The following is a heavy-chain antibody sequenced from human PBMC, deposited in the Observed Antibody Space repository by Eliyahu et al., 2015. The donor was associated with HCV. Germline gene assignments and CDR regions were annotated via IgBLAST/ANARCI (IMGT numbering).Heavy chain of an antibody. V-gene: IGHV1-18*01. CDR1: GYTFITYG. D-gene: IGHD3-22*01. Sequence: QVQLVQSGAEVKKPGASVKVSCTASGYTFITYGISWVRQAPGQGLEWMGWXSAYNGNTNYAQNFQGRVTMTTDTSTNTAYMELRSLRSDDTAVYYCARLPRSDSQYNYDTSDYYYRGFGDYWGQGTLVTVSS. CDR2: XSAYNGNT. J-gene: IGHJ4*02. CDR3: ARLPRSDSQYNYDTSDYYYRGFGDY.